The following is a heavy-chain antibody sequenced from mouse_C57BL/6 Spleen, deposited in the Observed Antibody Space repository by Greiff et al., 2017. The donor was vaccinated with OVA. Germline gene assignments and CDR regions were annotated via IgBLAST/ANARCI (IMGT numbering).Heavy chain of an antibody. CDR1: GYTFTDYN. Sequence: VQLQQSGPELVKPGASVKMSCKASGYTFTDYNMHWVKQSHGKSLEWIGDINPNNGGTSYNQKFKGKATLTVNKSSSTAYMELRSLTSEDSAVYYCARSGDGYYSYYFDYWGQGTTLTVSS. CDR2: INPNNGGT. CDR3: ARSGDGYYSYYFDY. J-gene: IGHJ2*01. V-gene: IGHV1-22*01. D-gene: IGHD2-3*01.